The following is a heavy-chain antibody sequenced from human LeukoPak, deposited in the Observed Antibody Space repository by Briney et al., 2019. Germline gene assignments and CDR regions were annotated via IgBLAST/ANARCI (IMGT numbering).Heavy chain of an antibody. CDR1: GFTFSSYA. CDR2: ISYDGSNK. D-gene: IGHD3-22*01. V-gene: IGHV3-30*04. CDR3: ARDRYYYDSSGSMGAFDM. J-gene: IGHJ3*02. Sequence: GGSLRLSCAASGFTFSSYAMHWVRQAPGKGLEGVAVISYDGSNKYYADSVKGRFTISRDNSKNTLYLQMNSLRAEDTAVYYCARDRYYYDSSGSMGAFDMWGQGTMVTVSS.